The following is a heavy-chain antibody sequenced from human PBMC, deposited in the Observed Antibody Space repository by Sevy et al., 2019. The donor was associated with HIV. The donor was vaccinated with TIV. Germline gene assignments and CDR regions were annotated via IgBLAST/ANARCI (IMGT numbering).Heavy chain of an antibody. CDR1: GFTFSSYR. V-gene: IGHV3-7*03. CDR3: ARFGATTYFDY. Sequence: GGSLRLSCAASGFTFSSYRMSWVRQAPGKGLEWVANIKQDGSEKYYVDSVKGRFTISRDNAKNSLYLQMNSLRAEDTAVYYCARFGATTYFDYWGQGTLVTVSS. CDR2: IKQDGSEK. J-gene: IGHJ4*02. D-gene: IGHD3-10*01.